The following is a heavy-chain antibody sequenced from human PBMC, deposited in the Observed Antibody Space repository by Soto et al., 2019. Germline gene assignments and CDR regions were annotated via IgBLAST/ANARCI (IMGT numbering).Heavy chain of an antibody. V-gene: IGHV3-66*01. CDR1: GFTVSSNY. J-gene: IGHJ4*02. CDR3: ALDYGDPYYFDY. Sequence: GGSLRLSCAASGFTVSSNYMSWVRQAPGKGLEWVSVIYSGGSTYYADSVKGRFTISRDNSKNTLYLQMNSLRAEDTAVYYCALDYGDPYYFDYWGQGTLVTVSS. D-gene: IGHD4-17*01. CDR2: IYSGGST.